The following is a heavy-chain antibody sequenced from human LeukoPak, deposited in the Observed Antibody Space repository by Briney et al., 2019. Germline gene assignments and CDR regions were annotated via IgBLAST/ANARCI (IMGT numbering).Heavy chain of an antibody. J-gene: IGHJ4*02. Sequence: PGGSLRLSCAASGFTFSSYSMNWVRQAPGKGLEWVSSISSSSSYIYYADSVKGRFTISRDNAKNSLYLQMNSLRAEDTALYYCARAYGSGSYYQFDYWGQGTLVTVSS. CDR2: ISSSSSYI. D-gene: IGHD3-10*01. V-gene: IGHV3-21*04. CDR1: GFTFSSYS. CDR3: ARAYGSGSYYQFDY.